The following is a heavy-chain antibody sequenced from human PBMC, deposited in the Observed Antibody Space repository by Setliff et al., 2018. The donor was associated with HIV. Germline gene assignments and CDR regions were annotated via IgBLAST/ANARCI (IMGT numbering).Heavy chain of an antibody. CDR1: GGSFSGYY. V-gene: IGHV4-34*01. D-gene: IGHD6-13*01. Sequence: SETLSLTCAVYGGSFSGYYWSWIRQPPGKGLEWIGEINRSGSTNYNPSLKSRVTISVDTSKDQFSLKLSSVTAADTAVYYCARGLGQQLGRFWYFDLWGRGTLVTVSS. J-gene: IGHJ2*01. CDR2: INRSGST. CDR3: ARGLGQQLGRFWYFDL.